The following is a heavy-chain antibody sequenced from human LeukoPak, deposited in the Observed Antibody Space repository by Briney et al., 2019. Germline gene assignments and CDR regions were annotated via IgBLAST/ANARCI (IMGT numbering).Heavy chain of an antibody. V-gene: IGHV3-7*01. CDR1: GFTFSSYW. CDR3: ARVGSSIDY. D-gene: IGHD1-26*01. CDR2: IKQDGSEK. J-gene: IGHJ4*02. Sequence: PGGSLRLSCAASGFTFSSYWVSWVRQAPGKGLEWVANIKQDGSEKYYVDSVKGRFTISRDNAKNSLDLQMNSLRAEDTAVYYCARVGSSIDYWGQGTLVTVSS.